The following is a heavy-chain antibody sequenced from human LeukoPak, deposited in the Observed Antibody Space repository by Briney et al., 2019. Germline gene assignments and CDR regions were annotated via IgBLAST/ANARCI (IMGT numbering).Heavy chain of an antibody. CDR1: GFTFSSYC. D-gene: IGHD3-22*01. V-gene: IGHV3-30*18. CDR2: ISYDGSNK. J-gene: IGHJ4*02. CDR3: AKAGYYDSSGYAY. Sequence: GRSLRLSCAASGFTFSSYCMHWVRQAPGKGLEWVAVISYDGSNKYYADSVKGRFTISRDNSKNTLYLQMNSLRAEDTAVYYCAKAGYYDSSGYAYWGQGTLVTVSS.